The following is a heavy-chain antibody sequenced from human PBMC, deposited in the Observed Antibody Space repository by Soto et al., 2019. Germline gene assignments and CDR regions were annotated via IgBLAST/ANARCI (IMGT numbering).Heavy chain of an antibody. CDR3: ARGFDYGNAFDI. J-gene: IGHJ3*02. V-gene: IGHV1-2*02. D-gene: IGHD4-17*01. CDR1: GYTFTNYH. Sequence: ASVKVSCKASGYTFTNYHMHWVRQAPGQGLEWMGIINPNSGSTSYAQKFQGRVTMTRDTSISTAYMELSRLRSDDTAVYYCARGFDYGNAFDIWGQGTMVTVSS. CDR2: INPNSGST.